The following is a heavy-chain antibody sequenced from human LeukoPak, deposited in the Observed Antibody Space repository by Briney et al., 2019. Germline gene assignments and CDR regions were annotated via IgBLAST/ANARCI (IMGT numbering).Heavy chain of an antibody. J-gene: IGHJ4*02. CDR3: ARQYGRPFDY. V-gene: IGHV5-51*01. CDR2: IYPGDSDT. D-gene: IGHD4-17*01. CDR1: GYTFSSSW. Sequence: GESLKISCKGSGYTFSSSWIGWVRQMPGKGLEWMGIIYPGDSDTRYSPSFEGQVIISADKSINTAYLQWSSLKARDTGMYFCARQYGRPFDYWGQGTLATVSS.